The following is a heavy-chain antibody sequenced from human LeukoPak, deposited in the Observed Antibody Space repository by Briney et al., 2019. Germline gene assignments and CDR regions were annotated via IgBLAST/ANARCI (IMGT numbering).Heavy chain of an antibody. CDR3: AKSGSRDWDYFEY. J-gene: IGHJ4*02. Sequence: GGSLRLSCVASGFPFSNYGMHWVRQTPGKGLEWVAFIRDDGSKQYYLDSVKGRFTISRANSKNTLFLQMNSLRAEDTAVYYCAKSGSRDWDYFEYWGQGTLVTASS. CDR2: IRDDGSKQ. D-gene: IGHD6-19*01. CDR1: GFPFSNYG. V-gene: IGHV3-30*02.